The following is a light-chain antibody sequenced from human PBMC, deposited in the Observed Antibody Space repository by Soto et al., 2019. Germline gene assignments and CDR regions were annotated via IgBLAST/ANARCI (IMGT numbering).Light chain of an antibody. V-gene: IGLV2-14*01. CDR3: TSYTSSSTPYV. CDR2: DVS. Sequence: QSALTQPASVSGSPGQSITISCAGTSSDVGAYTYVSWYQQHPGKAHNLMIYDVSNRPSGVSNRFSGSKSGNTASLTISRLQAEEEADYYCTSYTSSSTPYVFGGGTKVTVL. CDR1: SSDVGAYTY. J-gene: IGLJ1*01.